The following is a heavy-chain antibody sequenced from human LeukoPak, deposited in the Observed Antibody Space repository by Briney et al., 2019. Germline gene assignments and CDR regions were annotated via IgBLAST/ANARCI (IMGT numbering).Heavy chain of an antibody. V-gene: IGHV3-53*04. CDR3: ARVSEGDSYGFDS. CDR2: IYSGGST. CDR1: GFTVSRNY. J-gene: IGHJ4*02. Sequence: GGSLRLSCAASGFTVSRNYMGWVRQAPGKGLEWVSVIYSGGSTYYPDSVKGGFTISRHNYKNTLYLQMNSLSAEHTAVLYWARVSEGDSYGFDSWGQGTLVTVSP. D-gene: IGHD5-18*01.